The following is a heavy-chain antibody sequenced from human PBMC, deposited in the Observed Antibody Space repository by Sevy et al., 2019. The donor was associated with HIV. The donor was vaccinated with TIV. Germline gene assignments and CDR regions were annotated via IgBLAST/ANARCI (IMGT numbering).Heavy chain of an antibody. CDR3: ASAVMGGIAVHPLLHSEY. V-gene: IGHV3-33*08. D-gene: IGHD6-19*01. CDR1: GFTFSSYG. CDR2: IWYDGSNK. Sequence: GGYLRLSCAASGFTFSSYGMHWVRQAPGKGLEWVAVIWYDGSNKYYADSVKGRFTISRDNSKNTLYLQMNSLRAEDTAVYYCASAVMGGIAVHPLLHSEYWGQGTLVTVSS. J-gene: IGHJ4*02.